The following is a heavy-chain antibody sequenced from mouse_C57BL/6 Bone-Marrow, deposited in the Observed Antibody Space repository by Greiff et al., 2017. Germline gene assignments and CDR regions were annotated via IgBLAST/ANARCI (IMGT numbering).Heavy chain of an antibody. CDR1: GFSLTSYG. D-gene: IGHD1-1*01. Sequence: VQLQESGPGLVQPSQSLSITCTVSGFSLTSYGVHWVRQSPGKGLEWLGVIWSGGSTDYTAAFISRLSISKDNSKSQVFFKMNSLQADDTAIYYCNRMYYYGQRYFDVWGTGTTVTVSS. CDR3: NRMYYYGQRYFDV. CDR2: IWSGGST. J-gene: IGHJ1*03. V-gene: IGHV2-2*01.